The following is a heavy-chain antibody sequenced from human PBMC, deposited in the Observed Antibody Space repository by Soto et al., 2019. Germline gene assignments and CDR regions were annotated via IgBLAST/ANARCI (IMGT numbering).Heavy chain of an antibody. V-gene: IGHV3-23*01. CDR2: ISGSGDRT. J-gene: IGHJ4*02. Sequence: GGSLRLSCAASGFTFSNYAMSWVRQAPGKGLEWVSTISGSGDRTDYADSVKGRFTISRDNSKNILYLQMNSLRAEDTAVYYCAKGRHDGERIFDYWGQGALVTVSS. CDR1: GFTFSNYA. D-gene: IGHD1-1*01. CDR3: AKGRHDGERIFDY.